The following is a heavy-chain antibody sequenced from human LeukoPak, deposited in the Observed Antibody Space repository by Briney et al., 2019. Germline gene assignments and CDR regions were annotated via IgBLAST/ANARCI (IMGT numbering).Heavy chain of an antibody. CDR3: ARVDRYHYYLDV. CDR1: GGTFISYS. J-gene: IGHJ6*03. V-gene: IGHV1-69*05. Sequence: ASVKVSCKASGGTFISYSITWVRQAPGQGLEWTGGIMPLFNTANYAQQFQGRVTITTDESTSTAYMELSSLRFEDTAMYYCARVDRYHYYLDVWGKGTTVTVSS. CDR2: IMPLFNTA.